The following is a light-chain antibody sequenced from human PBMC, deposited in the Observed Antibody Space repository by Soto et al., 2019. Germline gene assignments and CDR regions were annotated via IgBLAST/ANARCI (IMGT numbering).Light chain of an antibody. J-gene: IGKJ2*01. CDR2: GAS. Sequence: IVLTQSPGTLSLSAGERATLSCRASQSVSSSFLAWYQQKPGQAPRLLIYGASSRATGIPDRFSGSASGTDFTLTISRLEPEDFAMYYCQQYGSSLFTFGLGTKLEI. V-gene: IGKV3-20*01. CDR1: QSVSSSF. CDR3: QQYGSSLFT.